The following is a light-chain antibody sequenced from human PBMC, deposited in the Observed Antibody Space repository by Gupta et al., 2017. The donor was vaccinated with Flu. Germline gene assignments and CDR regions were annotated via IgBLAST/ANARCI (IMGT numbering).Light chain of an antibody. Sequence: NCKTSQSVLDSTNNRNCLAWFQQRPGQAPKLLIYGASARVPGVPDRFTGSGSETDFTLTISSLQTEDVAVYYCQQYISSPLTFGPGTKVEIK. J-gene: IGKJ3*01. V-gene: IGKV4-1*01. CDR1: QSVLDSTNNRNC. CDR3: QQYISSPLT. CDR2: GAS.